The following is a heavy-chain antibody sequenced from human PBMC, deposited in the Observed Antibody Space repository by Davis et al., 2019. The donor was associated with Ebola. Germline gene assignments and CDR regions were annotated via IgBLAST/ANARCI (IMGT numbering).Heavy chain of an antibody. J-gene: IGHJ5*02. D-gene: IGHD4-17*01. V-gene: IGHV4-34*01. CDR1: GGSFSGYY. CDR2: INHSGST. Sequence: MPSETLSLTCTVYGGSFSGYYWSWIRQPPGKGLEWIGEINHSGSTNYNPSLKSRVTISLDTSKNQFSLKLSSVTAADTAVYYCARTRGDYAWFDPWGQGTLVTFSS. CDR3: ARTRGDYAWFDP.